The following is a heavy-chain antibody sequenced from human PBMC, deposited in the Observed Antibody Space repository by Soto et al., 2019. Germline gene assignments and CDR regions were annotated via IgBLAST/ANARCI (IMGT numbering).Heavy chain of an antibody. Sequence: QVQLVQSGAEVKKPGSSVKVSCKASGGTFSNYALSWVRQAPGQGLEWMGDIIPIFGTTNNAQKFQGRVTITADEATSTANMKLSSIRSEHTACYYCACRVERDYYDTSGYEWGQGTLVTVSS. D-gene: IGHD3-22*01. V-gene: IGHV1-69*12. CDR1: GGTFSNYA. J-gene: IGHJ1*01. CDR3: ACRVERDYYDTSGYE. CDR2: IIPIFGTT.